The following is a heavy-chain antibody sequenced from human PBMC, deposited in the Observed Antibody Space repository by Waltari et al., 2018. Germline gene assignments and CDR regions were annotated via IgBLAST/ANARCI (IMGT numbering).Heavy chain of an antibody. J-gene: IGHJ4*02. CDR2: MKYDGTDQ. CDR1: GFTFSSYW. Sequence: EVQLVESGGGLVQPGGSLRLSCAAYGFTFSSYWMTWVRQAPGKGLEWVANMKYDGTDQFSLDSVRGRFTISRANAQSALYLDMNSLRAEDTAVYYCARDGNYSTFDYWGQGTLVTVSS. V-gene: IGHV3-7*03. CDR3: ARDGNYSTFDY. D-gene: IGHD1-7*01.